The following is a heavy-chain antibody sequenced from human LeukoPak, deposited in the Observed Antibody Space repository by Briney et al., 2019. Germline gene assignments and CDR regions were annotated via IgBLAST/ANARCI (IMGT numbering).Heavy chain of an antibody. CDR2: INNVRSHI. V-gene: IGHV3-21*04. J-gene: IGHJ4*02. D-gene: IGHD2-2*01. CDR3: AVVAAAKFDY. CDR1: GFTFSTSA. Sequence: GGSLRLSCAASGFTFSTSAMNWVRQPRGKGLKWVSSINNVRSHIYYADSVKGRFTISRDNSKNTLYLQMNSLRAEDTAVYYCAVVAAAKFDYWGQGTLVTVSS.